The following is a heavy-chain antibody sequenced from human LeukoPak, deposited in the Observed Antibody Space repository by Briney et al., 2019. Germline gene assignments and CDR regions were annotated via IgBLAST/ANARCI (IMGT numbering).Heavy chain of an antibody. Sequence: GGSLRLSCAASGFTFSSYAMSWVRQAPGKGLEWVSAISGSGGSTYYADSVKGRFTISRDNSKNTLYLQMNSLRAEDTAVYYCAKGVYYYDSSDYYYTYYFDYWGHGTLVTVCS. CDR2: ISGSGGST. CDR3: AKGVYYYDSSDYYYTYYFDY. CDR1: GFTFSSYA. D-gene: IGHD3-22*01. J-gene: IGHJ4*01. V-gene: IGHV3-23*01.